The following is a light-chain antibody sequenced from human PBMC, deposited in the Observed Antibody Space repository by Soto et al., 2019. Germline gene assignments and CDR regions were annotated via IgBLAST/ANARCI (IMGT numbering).Light chain of an antibody. CDR3: QQYNSYSSFT. CDR2: DAS. J-gene: IGKJ2*01. CDR1: QSISSW. V-gene: IGKV1-5*01. Sequence: DIQMTQSPSTLSASVGDRVTITCRASQSISSWLAWYQQKPGKAPKVLIYDASSLESGVPSRFSGSGSGAEFTLTISSLQPDDFAPYYCQQYNSYSSFTFGQGTKLDIK.